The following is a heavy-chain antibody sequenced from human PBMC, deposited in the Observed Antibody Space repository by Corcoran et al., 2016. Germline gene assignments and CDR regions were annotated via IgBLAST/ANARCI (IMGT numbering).Heavy chain of an antibody. CDR1: GYTFTGYY. V-gene: IGHV1-2*04. D-gene: IGHD6-19*01. J-gene: IGHJ6*02. Sequence: QVQLVQSGAEVKKPGASVKVSCKASGYTFTGYYMHWVRQAPGQGLEWMGWINPNSGGTNYAQKFQGWVTMTRDTSISTAYMELSRLRSDDTAVYYCARDMVKQWLAPPTHYYGMDVWGQGTTVTVSS. CDR2: INPNSGGT. CDR3: ARDMVKQWLAPPTHYYGMDV.